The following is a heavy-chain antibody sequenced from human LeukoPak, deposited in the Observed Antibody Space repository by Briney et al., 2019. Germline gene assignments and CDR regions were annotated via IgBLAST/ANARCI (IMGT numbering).Heavy chain of an antibody. Sequence: GGSLRLSCAASGFTFSSYSMNWVRQAPGKGLEWVSAISGSGGSTYYADSVKGRFTISRDNSKNTLYLQMNSLRAEDTAVYYCASRDTAMVAFDYWGQGTLVTVSS. CDR2: ISGSGGST. J-gene: IGHJ4*02. V-gene: IGHV3-23*01. CDR3: ASRDTAMVAFDY. D-gene: IGHD5-18*01. CDR1: GFTFSSYS.